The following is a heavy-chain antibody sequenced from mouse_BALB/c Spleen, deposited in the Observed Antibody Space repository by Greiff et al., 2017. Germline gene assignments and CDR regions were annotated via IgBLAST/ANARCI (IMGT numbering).Heavy chain of an antibody. J-gene: IGHJ3*01. V-gene: IGHV2-2*02. CDR2: IWSGGST. CDR3: ARNDGYPWFAY. Sequence: VQLVESGPGLVQPSQSLSITCTVSGFSLTSYGVHWVRQSPGKGLEWLGVIWSGGSTDYNAAFISRLSISKDNSKSQVFFKMNSLQANDTAIYYCARNDGYPWFAYWGQGTLVTVSA. D-gene: IGHD2-3*01. CDR1: GFSLTSYG.